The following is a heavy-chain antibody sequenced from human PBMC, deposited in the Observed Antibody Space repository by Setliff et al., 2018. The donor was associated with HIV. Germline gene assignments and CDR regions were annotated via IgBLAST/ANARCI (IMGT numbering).Heavy chain of an antibody. CDR2: ISGSGYP. J-gene: IGHJ4*02. CDR1: GFTFSTYA. V-gene: IGHV3-23*01. D-gene: IGHD3-9*01. Sequence: GGSLRLSCVASGFTFSTYAINWVRLAPGKGLEWVSSISGSGYPYYADSVKGRFTISRDNSKNTVYLQMNSLRAEDTAVYYCAKTSNTGYLFCSDYWGQGTLVTVSS. CDR3: AKTSNTGYLFCSDY.